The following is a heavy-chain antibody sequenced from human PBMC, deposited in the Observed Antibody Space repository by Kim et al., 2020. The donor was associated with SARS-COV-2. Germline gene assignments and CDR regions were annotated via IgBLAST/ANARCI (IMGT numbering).Heavy chain of an antibody. CDR1: GYTFTSYA. Sequence: ASVKVSCKASGYTFTSYAMHWVRQAPGQRLEWMGWINAGNGNTKYSQKFQGRVTITRDTSASTAYMELSSLRSEDTAVYYCAKGGPVEAARGWFDPWGQGTLVTVSS. V-gene: IGHV1-3*01. CDR2: INAGNGNT. J-gene: IGHJ5*02. CDR3: AKGGPVEAARGWFDP. D-gene: IGHD6-6*01.